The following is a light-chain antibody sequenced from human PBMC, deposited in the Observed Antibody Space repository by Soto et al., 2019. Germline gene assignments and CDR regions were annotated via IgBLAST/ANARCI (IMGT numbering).Light chain of an antibody. J-gene: IGKJ1*01. CDR3: QQYNSPWT. CDR2: RAS. V-gene: IGKV1-5*03. Sequence: DIQMTQSPSTLSASLGDRVTITCRASQSVTIYSAWYQQRPGKAPKLLVHRASILESGVPSRFSGSGFGTEFTLTISSLQPEDFATYYCQQYNSPWTFGQGTKVEIK. CDR1: QSVTIY.